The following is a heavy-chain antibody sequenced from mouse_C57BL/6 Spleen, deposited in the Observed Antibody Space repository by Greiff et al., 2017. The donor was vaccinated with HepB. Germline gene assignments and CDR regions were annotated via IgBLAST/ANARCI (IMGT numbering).Heavy chain of an antibody. CDR1: GYTFTDYY. CDR3: ARRPYARDY. J-gene: IGHJ4*01. CDR2: INPNNGGT. Sequence: EVQLQQSGPELVKPGASVKISCKASGYTFTDYYMNWVKQSHGKSLEWIGDINPNNGGTSYNQKFKGKATLTVDKSSSTAYMELRSLTSEDSAVYYCARRPYARDYWGQGTSVTVSS. V-gene: IGHV1-26*01.